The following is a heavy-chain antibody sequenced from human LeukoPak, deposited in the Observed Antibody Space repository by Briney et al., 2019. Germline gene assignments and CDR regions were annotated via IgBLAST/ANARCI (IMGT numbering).Heavy chain of an antibody. D-gene: IGHD3-22*01. CDR2: VYYSGST. CDR1: GGSVSGYY. J-gene: IGHJ4*02. Sequence: SETLSLTCVVSGGSVSGYYWGWIRQPPGRGLEWIGYVYYSGSTYYNPSLKSRVTISVDTSKNQFSLKLSSVTAADTAVYYCARGRPADHYYDSSGYTFDYWGQGTLVTVSS. CDR3: ARGRPADHYYDSSGYTFDY. V-gene: IGHV4-59*02.